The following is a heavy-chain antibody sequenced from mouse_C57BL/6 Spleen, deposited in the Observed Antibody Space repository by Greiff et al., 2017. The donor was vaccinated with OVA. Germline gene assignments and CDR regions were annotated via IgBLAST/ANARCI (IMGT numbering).Heavy chain of an antibody. J-gene: IGHJ3*01. V-gene: IGHV1-82*01. Sequence: QVQLQQSGPELVKPGASVKISCKASGYAFSSSWMNWVKQRPGKGLEWIGRIYPGDGDTNYNGKFKGKATLTADRSSSTAYMQRSSLTSEDSAVYFCARSGGNSFAYWGQGTLVTVSA. D-gene: IGHD2-1*01. CDR2: IYPGDGDT. CDR1: GYAFSSSW. CDR3: ARSGGNSFAY.